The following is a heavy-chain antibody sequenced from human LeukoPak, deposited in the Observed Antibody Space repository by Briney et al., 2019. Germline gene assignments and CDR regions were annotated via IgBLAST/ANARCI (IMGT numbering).Heavy chain of an antibody. Sequence: PGGSLRLSCAGSGFTFSNAWMSWVRQAPGKGLEWVGRIKSKTDGGTADCAAPVKGRFTISRDESKNTLYLQMNSLRTEDTAVYYCTTPRPSTSGWYMFDYSGQGTLVTVSS. D-gene: IGHD6-19*01. V-gene: IGHV3-15*01. CDR3: TTPRPSTSGWYMFDY. J-gene: IGHJ4*02. CDR1: GFTFSNAW. CDR2: IKSKTDGGTA.